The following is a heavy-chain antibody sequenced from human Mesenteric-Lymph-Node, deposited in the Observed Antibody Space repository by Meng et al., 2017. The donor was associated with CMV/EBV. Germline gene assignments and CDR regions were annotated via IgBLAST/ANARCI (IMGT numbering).Heavy chain of an antibody. CDR3: AREARF. CDR2: ISYDGSNK. V-gene: IGHV3-30-3*01. Sequence: GESLKISCAASGFTFSSYAMHWVRQAPGKGLEWVAVISYDGSNKYYADSVKGRFTISRDNSTNTLYLQMNSLRAEDTAVYYCAREARFWGQGTLVTVSS. CDR1: GFTFSSYA. D-gene: IGHD3-3*01. J-gene: IGHJ4*02.